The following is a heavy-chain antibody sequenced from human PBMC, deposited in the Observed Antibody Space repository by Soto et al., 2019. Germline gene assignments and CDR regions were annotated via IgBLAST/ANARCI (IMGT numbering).Heavy chain of an antibody. CDR1: GYTFTSYG. J-gene: IGHJ6*03. V-gene: IGHV1-18*01. CDR2: ISAYNGNT. D-gene: IGHD2-21*01. CDR3: ARIVDPHYYYYMDV. Sequence: ASVKVSCKASGYTFTSYGISWVRQAPGQGLEWMGWISAYNGNTNYAQKLQGRVTMTTDTSTSTAYMELRSLRSDDTAVYYCARIVDPHYYYYMDVWGKGTTVTVSS.